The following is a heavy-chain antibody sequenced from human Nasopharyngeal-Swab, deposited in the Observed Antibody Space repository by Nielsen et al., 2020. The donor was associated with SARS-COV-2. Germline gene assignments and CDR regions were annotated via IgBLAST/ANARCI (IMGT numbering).Heavy chain of an antibody. CDR1: GFTFSSYA. Sequence: GESLKISCAASGFTFSSYAMSWVRQAPGKGLEWVSVIYSGGSSTYYADSVKGRFTISRDNSKNTLYLQMNSLRAEDTAVYYCARDEAGTANSGFDYGGQGTLVTVSS. D-gene: IGHD1-1*01. J-gene: IGHJ4*02. CDR3: ARDEAGTANSGFDY. V-gene: IGHV3-23*03. CDR2: IYSGGSST.